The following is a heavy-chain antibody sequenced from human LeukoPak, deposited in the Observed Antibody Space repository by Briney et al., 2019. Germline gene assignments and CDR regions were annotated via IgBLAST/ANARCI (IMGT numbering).Heavy chain of an antibody. V-gene: IGHV4-4*07. CDR3: ARGEHDFDS. CDR2: IYSSGYT. J-gene: IGHJ4*02. D-gene: IGHD1/OR15-1a*01. Sequence: SVTLSLTCTVSGGSISGYYWSWIRQPAEKGLEWIGRIYSSGYTNYNPSLKSRVTMSVDTSKNQFSLKLSSVTAADTAVYYCARGEHDFDSWGQGTLVTVSS. CDR1: GGSISGYY.